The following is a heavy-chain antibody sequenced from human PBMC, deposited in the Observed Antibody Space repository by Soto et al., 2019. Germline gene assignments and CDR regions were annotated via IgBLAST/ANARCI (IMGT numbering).Heavy chain of an antibody. V-gene: IGHV3-64*01. D-gene: IGHD2-21*02. CDR3: ARRTADCYFDL. Sequence: EVQLVESGGGLVQPGGSLRLSCAASGFMFNSYAMHWVRQAPGKGLEYVSAISSLGDSTFYANSVKDRFTISRDNSKNTLYLQMGSLRAEDMAVYYCARRTADCYFDLRGRGALVPVSS. CDR1: GFMFNSYA. J-gene: IGHJ2*01. CDR2: ISSLGDST.